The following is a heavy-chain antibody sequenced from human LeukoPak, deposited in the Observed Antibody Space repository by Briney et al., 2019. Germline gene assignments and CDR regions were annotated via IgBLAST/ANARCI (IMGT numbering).Heavy chain of an antibody. D-gene: IGHD4-23*01. J-gene: IGHJ5*02. V-gene: IGHV3-30*02. CDR3: ARDQSGGNTRPGWLDA. CDR2: ILYDGSNE. Sequence: PGGSLRLSCAASGFTFSSYGMHWVRQAPGKGLEWVAFILYDGSNEYYPDSVKGRFTISRDDSKDTLYLQMNSLRAEDTAIYYCARDQSGGNTRPGWLDAWGQGTLVTVSS. CDR1: GFTFSSYG.